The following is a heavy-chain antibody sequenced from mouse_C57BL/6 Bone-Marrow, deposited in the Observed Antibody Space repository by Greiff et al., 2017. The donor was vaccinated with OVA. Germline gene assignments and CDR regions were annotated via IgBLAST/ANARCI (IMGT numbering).Heavy chain of an antibody. CDR3: VREGDCYYAMDY. CDR1: GFTFNTYA. CDR2: IRRKSSNYAT. D-gene: IGHD3-3*01. Sequence: EVKLMESGGGLVQPKGSLKLSCAASGFTFNTYAMHWVRQAPGTGLEWVARIRRKSSNYATYYADSVKDRFTISRDDSQSMLYLQMNNLKTEDTAVYYGVREGDCYYAMDYWGQGTSVTVSA. J-gene: IGHJ4*01. V-gene: IGHV10-3*01.